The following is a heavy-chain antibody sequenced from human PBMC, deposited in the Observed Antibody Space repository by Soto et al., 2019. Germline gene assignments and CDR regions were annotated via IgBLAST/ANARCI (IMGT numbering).Heavy chain of an antibody. CDR2: IYHAGST. Sequence: KTSETLSLTCTVSGYSVSSGYYWGWIRQPPGKGLEWIGNIYHAGSTYYNPSLKSRVSISIDASKNQFSLSLTSVTAADTAVYYCARYAYDYYSGLDVWGQGTTVTVSS. CDR3: ARYAYDYYSGLDV. D-gene: IGHD2-2*01. J-gene: IGHJ6*02. V-gene: IGHV4-38-2*02. CDR1: GYSVSSGYY.